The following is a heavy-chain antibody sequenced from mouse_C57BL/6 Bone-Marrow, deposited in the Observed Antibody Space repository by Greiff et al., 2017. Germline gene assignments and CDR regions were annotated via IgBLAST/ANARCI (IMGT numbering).Heavy chain of an antibody. J-gene: IGHJ4*01. CDR2: IWSGGST. D-gene: IGHD2-4*01. Sequence: VKLQESGPGLVQPSQSLSITCTVSGFSLTSYGVHWVRQSPGKGLEWLGVIWSGGSTDYNAAFISRLSISKDNSKSQVFFKMNSLQADDTAIYYCAGLRRGYYYAMDYWGQGTSVTVSS. V-gene: IGHV2-2*01. CDR3: AGLRRGYYYAMDY. CDR1: GFSLTSYG.